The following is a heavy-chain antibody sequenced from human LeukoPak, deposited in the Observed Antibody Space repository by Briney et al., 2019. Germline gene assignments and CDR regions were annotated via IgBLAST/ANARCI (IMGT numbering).Heavy chain of an antibody. CDR2: ISGSGGST. Sequence: PGGSLRLSCAASGFTFSSYAMSWARQAPGKGLEWVSAISGSGGSTYYADSVKGRFTISRDNSKNTLYLQMNSLRAEDTAVYYCVRYCSSTSCFLHPYYFDYWGQGTLVTVSS. CDR1: GFTFSSYA. V-gene: IGHV3-23*01. J-gene: IGHJ4*02. CDR3: VRYCSSTSCFLHPYYFDY. D-gene: IGHD2-2*01.